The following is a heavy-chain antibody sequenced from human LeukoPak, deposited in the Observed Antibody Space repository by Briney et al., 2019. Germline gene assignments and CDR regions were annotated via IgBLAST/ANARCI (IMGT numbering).Heavy chain of an antibody. Sequence: SETLSLTCTVSGGSISSYYWGWIRQPPGKGLEWIGSIYHSGSTYYNPSLKSRVTISVDTSKNQFSLKLSSVTAADTAVYYCAIPASDDAFDIWGQGTMVTVSS. J-gene: IGHJ3*02. CDR2: IYHSGST. V-gene: IGHV4-38-2*02. CDR3: AIPASDDAFDI. CDR1: GGSISSYY.